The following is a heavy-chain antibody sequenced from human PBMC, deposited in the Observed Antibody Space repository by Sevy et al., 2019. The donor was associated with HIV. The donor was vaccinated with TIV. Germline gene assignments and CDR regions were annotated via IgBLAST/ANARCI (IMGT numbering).Heavy chain of an antibody. V-gene: IGHV1-24*01. D-gene: IGHD3-10*02. Sequence: ASVKVSCKVSGNTLTEFAMHWVRQAPGKGLEWMGTFDPEDDQTIYAQNFQDRVTMTEDTSTDTAFMELSGLRSDDTAVYYCATTKDYYVSSAYPFDYWGQGTLVTVSS. J-gene: IGHJ4*02. CDR1: GNTLTEFA. CDR2: FDPEDDQT. CDR3: ATTKDYYVSSAYPFDY.